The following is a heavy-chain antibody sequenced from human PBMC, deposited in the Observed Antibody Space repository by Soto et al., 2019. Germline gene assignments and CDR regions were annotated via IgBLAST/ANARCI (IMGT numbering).Heavy chain of an antibody. D-gene: IGHD3-10*02. CDR2: ISTTSTYI. Sequence: PGGSLRLSCAASGFTFSGDAMNWVRQASGKGLEWVSSISTTSTYIYYADSVKGRFTSSRDNANNSLHLQMNSLRAEDTAVYYCVRDYVMDVWGQGTTVTVSS. CDR3: VRDYVMDV. V-gene: IGHV3-21*01. J-gene: IGHJ6*02. CDR1: GFTFSGDA.